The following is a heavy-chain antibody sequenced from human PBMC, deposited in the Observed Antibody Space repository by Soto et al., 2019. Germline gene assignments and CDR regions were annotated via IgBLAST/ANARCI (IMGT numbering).Heavy chain of an antibody. D-gene: IGHD4-17*01. Sequence: SVPPLVNPTQTLTLTFPFSRLSLKPGGASEGSIRPPPGQALEWLALIYWNQHKRYRPSLKRRLTITQDTFKNQFVLTMTNVDPVDTATHYCAHRGYCYYPMDNWFDPWGQGTLVTVPS. V-gene: IGHV2-5*01. CDR1: RLSLKPGGAS. CDR3: AHRGYCYYPMDNWFDP. CDR2: IYWNQHK. J-gene: IGHJ5*02.